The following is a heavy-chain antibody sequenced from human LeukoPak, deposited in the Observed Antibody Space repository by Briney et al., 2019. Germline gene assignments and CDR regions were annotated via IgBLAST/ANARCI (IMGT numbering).Heavy chain of an antibody. CDR3: TRHIGMYYDFWTGSVSGGDILLTFDY. D-gene: IGHD3-3*01. Sequence: SETLSLTCTVSGASMSNSYWNWIRQPPGKGLEWIGYTHSTGRTNHNPSLKSRVSMSTDTSKNQFSLELTSVTAADTAVYYCTRHIGMYYDFWTGSVSGGDILLTFDYWGRGTLVTVSS. J-gene: IGHJ4*02. CDR1: GASMSNSY. CDR2: THSTGRT. V-gene: IGHV4-59*01.